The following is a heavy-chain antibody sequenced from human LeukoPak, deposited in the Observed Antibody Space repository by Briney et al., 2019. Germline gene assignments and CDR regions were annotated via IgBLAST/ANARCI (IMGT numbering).Heavy chain of an antibody. Sequence: GRSLRLSCAASGFTFSSYGMHWVRQAPGKGLEWVAVISYDGSTKYYADSVKGRFTISGDNSKNTLYLQMNSLRTEDTAVFYCARDLSGKYTFDYWGQGTLVTVSS. CDR3: ARDLSGKYTFDY. D-gene: IGHD1-26*01. V-gene: IGHV3-30*19. J-gene: IGHJ4*02. CDR1: GFTFSSYG. CDR2: ISYDGSTK.